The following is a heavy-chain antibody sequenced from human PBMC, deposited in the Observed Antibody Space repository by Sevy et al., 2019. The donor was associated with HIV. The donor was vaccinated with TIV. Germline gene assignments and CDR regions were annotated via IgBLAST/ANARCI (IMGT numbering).Heavy chain of an antibody. V-gene: IGHV3-23*01. CDR2: IGGSGGST. CDR1: GFTFSGYA. CDR3: AKDLLKYQLRDHVDY. J-gene: IGHJ4*02. Sequence: GGSLGFSCAASGFTFSGYAMSWVRQAPGKGLEWVSAIGGSGGSTYYADSVKGRFTISRDNSKNTLYLQMNSLRAEDTAVYYCAKDLLKYQLRDHVDYWGQGTLVTVSS. D-gene: IGHD2-2*01.